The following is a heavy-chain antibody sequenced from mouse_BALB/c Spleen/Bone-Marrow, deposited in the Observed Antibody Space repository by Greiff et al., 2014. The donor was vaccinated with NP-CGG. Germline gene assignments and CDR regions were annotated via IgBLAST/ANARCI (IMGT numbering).Heavy chain of an antibody. D-gene: IGHD2-4*01. Sequence: VQVVESGPGLVAPSQSLSITCTVPGFSLTRYGVHWVRQPPGKGLEWLGVIWAGGYINYNSALMSRLSISKDNSKSQVFLKMNSLQTDDTAMYYCARDDYDGYFDYWGQGTTLTVSS. CDR2: IWAGGYI. CDR3: ARDDYDGYFDY. CDR1: GFSLTRYG. V-gene: IGHV2-9*02. J-gene: IGHJ2*01.